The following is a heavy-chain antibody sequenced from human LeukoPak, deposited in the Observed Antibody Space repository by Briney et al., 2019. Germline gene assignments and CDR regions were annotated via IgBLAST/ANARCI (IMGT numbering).Heavy chain of an antibody. CDR3: AKSGYCSGGSCYYYYYMDV. CDR2: ISYDGNDR. Sequence: GGSLRLSCAASGFTFSNYGMHWVRQAPGKGLEWVSIISYDGNDRYYGDSVRGRFTISRDNSKNTVDLQMDSLRADDTAVYYCAKSGYCSGGSCYYYYYMDVWGKGTTVTVSS. J-gene: IGHJ6*03. D-gene: IGHD2-15*01. CDR1: GFTFSNYG. V-gene: IGHV3-33*06.